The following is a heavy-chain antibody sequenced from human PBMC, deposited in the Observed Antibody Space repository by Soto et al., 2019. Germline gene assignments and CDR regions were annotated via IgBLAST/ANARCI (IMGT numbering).Heavy chain of an antibody. V-gene: IGHV3-23*01. CDR1: GFTFSSYA. Sequence: EVQLLESGGGLVQPGGSLRLSCAASGFTFSSYAMSWVRQAPWKGLEWVSAISGSGGSTYYADSVKGRFTISRDNSKNTLYLQMNSLRAEDTAVYYCAKDKDWNDSADYWGQGTLVTVSS. CDR2: ISGSGGST. J-gene: IGHJ4*02. CDR3: AKDKDWNDSADY. D-gene: IGHD1-1*01.